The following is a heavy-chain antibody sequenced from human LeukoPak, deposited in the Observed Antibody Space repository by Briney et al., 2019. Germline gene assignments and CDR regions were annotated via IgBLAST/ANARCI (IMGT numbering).Heavy chain of an antibody. CDR3: ARAAYDSSGYYFDY. J-gene: IGHJ4*02. V-gene: IGHV3-33*01. Sequence: GGSLRLSCAASGFTLSSHGMHWVRQAPGKGLEWVAVIWYDGSKKYYADSVKGRFTISRDNSKNTLYLQMNSLRAEDTAVYYCARAAYDSSGYYFDYWGQGTLVTVSS. D-gene: IGHD3-22*01. CDR1: GFTLSSHG. CDR2: IWYDGSKK.